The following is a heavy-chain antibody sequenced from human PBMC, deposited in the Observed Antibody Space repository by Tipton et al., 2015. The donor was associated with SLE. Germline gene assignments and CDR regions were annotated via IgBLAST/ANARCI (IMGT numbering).Heavy chain of an antibody. J-gene: IGHJ3*02. CDR3: ATESYYENSGYYGFDI. D-gene: IGHD3-9*01. CDR2: IIPVYGTP. CDR1: GGSLSVYT. Sequence: QLVQSGPEVKKPGSSVKVSCKASGGSLSVYTVNWVRQAPGQGLEWVGGIIPVYGTPNYAQKLQGRVTITTDESTSTAYMELGSLRFEDTAVYYCATESYYENSGYYGFDIWGQGTMVTVSS. V-gene: IGHV1-69*05.